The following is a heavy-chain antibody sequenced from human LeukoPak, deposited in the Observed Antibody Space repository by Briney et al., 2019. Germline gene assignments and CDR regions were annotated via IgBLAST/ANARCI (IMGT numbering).Heavy chain of an antibody. V-gene: IGHV4-59*01. CDR1: GGSINNYY. J-gene: IGHJ2*01. Sequence: SETLSLTCTVSGGSINNYYWSWIRQPPGKGLEWIGYVYYSGSTNYNPSLKSRVTISLDTSKKQFSLKLSSVTAADTAVYYCAREEIHWYFDLWGRGTLVTVSS. CDR3: AREEIHWYFDL. CDR2: VYYSGST.